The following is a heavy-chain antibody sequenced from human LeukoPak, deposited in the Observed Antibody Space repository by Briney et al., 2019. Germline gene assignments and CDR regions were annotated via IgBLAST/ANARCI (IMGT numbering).Heavy chain of an antibody. CDR3: AKDPPCSGGTCYGYFES. D-gene: IGHD2-15*01. CDR2: INTTSSGI. Sequence: GGSLRLSCAASGFTFSDYSMNWVRQAPGKGLEWVSYINTTSSGIYYADAVKGRFTISRDNSINTLYLQMNNLRDEDTAVYYCAKDPPCSGGTCYGYFESWGQGTLVTVSS. J-gene: IGHJ4*02. CDR1: GFTFSDYS. V-gene: IGHV3-48*02.